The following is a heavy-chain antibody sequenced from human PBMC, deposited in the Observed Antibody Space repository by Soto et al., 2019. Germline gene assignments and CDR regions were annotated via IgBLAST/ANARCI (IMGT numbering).Heavy chain of an antibody. D-gene: IGHD6-19*01. CDR2: IWYDGGNK. CDR1: GFNFSSYV. V-gene: IGHV3-33*01. CDR3: ARDGQWLPRDGLRSSYYFDY. Sequence: QVQLVESGGGVVQPGRSLRLSCAASGFNFSSYVMHWVRQAPGKGLEWVAVIWYDGGNKYYADSVKGRFTISRDNSKNTLYLQMTSLRAEDTAVYYWARDGQWLPRDGLRSSYYFDYWGQGTLVTVSS. J-gene: IGHJ4*02.